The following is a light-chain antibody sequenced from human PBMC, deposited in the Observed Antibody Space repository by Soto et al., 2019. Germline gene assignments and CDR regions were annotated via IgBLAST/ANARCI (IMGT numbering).Light chain of an antibody. CDR2: DAS. CDR1: QSVSSY. J-gene: IGKJ1*01. Sequence: EIVMTQSPATLSVSPGERATLSCRASQSVSSYLAWYQQKPGQAPRLLIYDASNRATGIPARFSGSGSGTDFTLTISSLEPEDFAVYYCQQRSNWPTTFGQGTKVDNK. V-gene: IGKV3-11*01. CDR3: QQRSNWPTT.